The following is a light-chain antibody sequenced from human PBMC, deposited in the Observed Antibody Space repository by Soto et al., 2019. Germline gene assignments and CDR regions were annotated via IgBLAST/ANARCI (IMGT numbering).Light chain of an antibody. CDR2: AAS. CDR3: QHYNTHPYT. Sequence: AIQMTQSPSSLSASVGDRVTITCWASQGIRNDLGWYQQKPGEAPKLLIYAASSLQSGVPSRFSGSGSGTDFTLTISSLQPEDFATYYCQHYNTHPYTFGQGTKVDIK. J-gene: IGKJ2*01. CDR1: QGIRND. V-gene: IGKV1-6*01.